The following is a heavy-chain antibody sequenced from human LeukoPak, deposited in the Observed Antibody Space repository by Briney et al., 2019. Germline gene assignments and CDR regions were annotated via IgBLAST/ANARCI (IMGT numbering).Heavy chain of an antibody. CDR2: ISSSSSYI. V-gene: IGHV3-21*01. CDR3: ARAGGGYDHDAFDI. J-gene: IGHJ3*02. D-gene: IGHD5-12*01. CDR1: GFTFSNAW. Sequence: PGGSLRLSCAASGFTFSNAWMSWVRQAPGKGLEWVSSISSSSSYIYYADSVKGRFTISRDNAKNSLYLQMNSLRAEDTAVYYCARAGGGYDHDAFDIWGQGTMVTVSS.